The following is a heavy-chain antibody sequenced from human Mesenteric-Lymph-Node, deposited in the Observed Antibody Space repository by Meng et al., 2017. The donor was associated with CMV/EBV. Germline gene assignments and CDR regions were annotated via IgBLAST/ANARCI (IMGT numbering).Heavy chain of an antibody. CDR3: TRDPYGDYYGMDV. CDR1: GFSVSSNY. D-gene: IGHD4/OR15-4a*01. CDR2: LYTSGST. V-gene: IGHV3-53*01. Sequence: GGFLRPSCAASGFSVSSNYMNWVRQRPERGLEWVSILYTSGSTSYSDSVKGRFTVSRDNSKNTLFLQMNSLRADDTAVYYCTRDPYGDYYGMDVWGQGTTVTVSS. J-gene: IGHJ6*02.